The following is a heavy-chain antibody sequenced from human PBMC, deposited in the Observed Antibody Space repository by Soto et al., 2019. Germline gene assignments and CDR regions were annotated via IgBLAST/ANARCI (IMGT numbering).Heavy chain of an antibody. J-gene: IGHJ4*02. Sequence: GGSLRLSCAASGVTFSSYSMNWVRQAPGKGLEWVSSISSSSSYIYYADSVKGRFTISRDNAKNSLYLQMNSLRAEDTAVYYCARADCGGDCYDFDYWGQGTLVTVSS. D-gene: IGHD2-21*02. CDR3: ARADCGGDCYDFDY. V-gene: IGHV3-21*04. CDR2: ISSSSSYI. CDR1: GVTFSSYS.